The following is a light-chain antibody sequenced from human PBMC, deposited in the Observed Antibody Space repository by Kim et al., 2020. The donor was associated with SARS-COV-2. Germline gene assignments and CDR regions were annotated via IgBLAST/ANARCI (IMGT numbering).Light chain of an antibody. CDR3: QVWDSNTVL. Sequence: SYELTQPLSVSVALGQTAKISCGGNNIGGKHVHWYQQRPGQAPVTVIYRNNNLPSGIPERFSGSNSGNAATLSISRVQVGDEAVHFCQVWDSNTVLFGGGTQLTVL. CDR2: RNN. V-gene: IGLV3-9*01. CDR1: NIGGKH. J-gene: IGLJ2*01.